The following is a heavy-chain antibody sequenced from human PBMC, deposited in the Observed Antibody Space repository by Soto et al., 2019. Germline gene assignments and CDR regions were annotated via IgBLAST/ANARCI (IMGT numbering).Heavy chain of an antibody. CDR2: IYYSGST. D-gene: IGHD2-2*01. CDR1: GGSISSRSYY. V-gene: IGHV4-39*01. Sequence: QLQLQESGPGLVKPSETLSLTCTVSGGSISSRSYYWGWIRQPPGKGLEWIGSIYYSGSTYYNPSLKSRVTISVDTSKNQFSLKLSSVTAADTAVYYCARLSWGESTLDYWGQGTLVTVSS. J-gene: IGHJ4*02. CDR3: ARLSWGESTLDY.